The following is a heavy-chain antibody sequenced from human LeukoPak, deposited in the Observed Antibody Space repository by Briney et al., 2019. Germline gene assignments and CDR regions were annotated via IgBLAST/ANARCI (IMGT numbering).Heavy chain of an antibody. V-gene: IGHV1-18*01. Sequence: ASVKVSCKASRYTLSNYGISWVRHAPGQGLEWKGCISGYNGNTNYTQNFQVRLTMTTDTTTSTAHMELSSLRSADTAVYYCARVNSGGSHYVYWGQGTLVAVSS. J-gene: IGHJ4*02. CDR2: ISGYNGNT. CDR1: RYTLSNYG. D-gene: IGHD1-26*01. CDR3: ARVNSGGSHYVY.